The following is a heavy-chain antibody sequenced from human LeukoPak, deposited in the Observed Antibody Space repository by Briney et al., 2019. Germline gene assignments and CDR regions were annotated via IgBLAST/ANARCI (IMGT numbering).Heavy chain of an antibody. V-gene: IGHV1-3*01. CDR2: VNGGNGDT. Sequence: ASVKVSCKASTYTFTSYTMHWVRQAPGQRLEWMGWVNGGNGDTKYSQKFQGRVTLARDTSASTAYMELSSLRSEDTAVYYCARDERSRYYYYGMDVWGQGTTVTVSS. J-gene: IGHJ6*02. CDR3: ARDERSRYYYYGMDV. CDR1: TYTFTSYT. D-gene: IGHD3-10*01.